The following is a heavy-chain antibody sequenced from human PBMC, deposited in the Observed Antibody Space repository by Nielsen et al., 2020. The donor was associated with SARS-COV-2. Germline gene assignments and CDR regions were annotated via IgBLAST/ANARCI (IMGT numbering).Heavy chain of an antibody. J-gene: IGHJ4*02. CDR2: IYYSGST. CDR1: GGSISSYY. V-gene: IGHV4-59*01. D-gene: IGHD6-19*01. CDR3: ARGGQWLFDY. Sequence: SETLSLTCTVSGGSISSYYWSWIRQPPGKGLEWIGYIYYSGSTNYNPSLKSRVTISVDMSKNQFSLKLSSVTAADTAVYYCARGGQWLFDYWGQGTLVTVSS.